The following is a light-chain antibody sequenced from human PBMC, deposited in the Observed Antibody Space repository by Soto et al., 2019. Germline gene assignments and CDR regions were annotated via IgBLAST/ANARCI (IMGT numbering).Light chain of an antibody. CDR3: QPYNNWPRT. V-gene: IGKV3-15*01. CDR1: QSVSSN. CDR2: GAS. J-gene: IGKJ2*01. Sequence: EIVMTQSPATLSVSPGERATLSCGASQSVSSNLAWYQQKPGQAPRLLIYGASTRATGIPARFSGSGSGTEFTLTISSLQSEDFAVYYCQPYNNWPRTFGQGTKVDIK.